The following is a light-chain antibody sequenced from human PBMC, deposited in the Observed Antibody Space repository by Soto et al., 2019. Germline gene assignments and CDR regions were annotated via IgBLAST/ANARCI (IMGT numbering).Light chain of an antibody. CDR3: RSYTTSSTYV. V-gene: IGLV1-47*02. CDR1: SSNIGSNY. CDR2: TNN. Sequence: QSVLTQPPSASGTPGQRVTISCSGSSSNIGSNYVYWYQQFPGTAPKVLLYTNNQRPSGVPDRFSGSKSGTSASLAISGLRSEDEADYYCRSYTTSSTYVFGSGTKLTVL. J-gene: IGLJ1*01.